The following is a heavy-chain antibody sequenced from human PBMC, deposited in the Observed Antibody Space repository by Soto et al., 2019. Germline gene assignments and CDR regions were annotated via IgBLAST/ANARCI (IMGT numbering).Heavy chain of an antibody. CDR2: ISYDGSNK. D-gene: IGHD6-13*01. J-gene: IGHJ6*03. CDR1: GFTFSSYG. CDR3: AKDTSSSEYNYDYYYMDV. V-gene: IGHV3-30*18. Sequence: QVQLVESGGGVVQPGRSLRLSCAASGFTFSSYGMHWVRQAPGKGLEWVAVISYDGSNKYYADSVKGRFTISRDNSKKTLYLHMSCLRAEDTAVDYCAKDTSSSEYNYDYYYMDVWGKGTTVTVSS.